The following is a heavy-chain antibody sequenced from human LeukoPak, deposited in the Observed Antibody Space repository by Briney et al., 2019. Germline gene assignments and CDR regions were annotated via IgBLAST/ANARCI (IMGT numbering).Heavy chain of an antibody. CDR3: ARRGKYSSSLSY. V-gene: IGHV1-69*13. Sequence: ASVKVSCKASGGTISSYAFNWVRQVPGQGLEWIGGIIALFGTTNYAQKFQGRVTITAGESTRRVYMGLSGLISVGTALYFFARRGKYSSSLSYGGQGTVVTVPS. D-gene: IGHD6-6*01. J-gene: IGHJ1*01. CDR2: IIALFGTT. CDR1: GGTISSYA.